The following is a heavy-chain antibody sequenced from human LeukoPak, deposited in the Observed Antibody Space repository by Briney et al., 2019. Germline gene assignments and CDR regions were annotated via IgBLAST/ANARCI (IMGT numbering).Heavy chain of an antibody. CDR3: ARLYGYSGYGLYYYYMDV. CDR2: INSDGSST. Sequence: TGGSLRLSCAASGFTFSSYWMHWVRQAPGKGLVWVSRINSDGSSTSYADSVKGRFTISRDNAKNTLYLQMNSLRAEDTAVYYCARLYGYSGYGLYYYYMDVWGKGTTVTISS. J-gene: IGHJ6*03. V-gene: IGHV3-74*01. CDR1: GFTFSSYW. D-gene: IGHD5-12*01.